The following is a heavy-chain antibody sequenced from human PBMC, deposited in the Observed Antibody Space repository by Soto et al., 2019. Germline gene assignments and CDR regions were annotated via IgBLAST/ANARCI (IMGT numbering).Heavy chain of an antibody. CDR1: GFTFSSDA. CDR3: AKGRSTETSPLIAARPPDY. CDR2: ISGSGGST. D-gene: IGHD6-6*01. Sequence: GGSLRLSCAASGFTFSSDAMSWFRQAPGKGLEWVSAISGSGGSTYYADSVKGRFTISRDNSKNTLYLQMNSLRAEDTAVYYCAKGRSTETSPLIAARPPDYWGQGTLVTVSS. J-gene: IGHJ4*02. V-gene: IGHV3-23*01.